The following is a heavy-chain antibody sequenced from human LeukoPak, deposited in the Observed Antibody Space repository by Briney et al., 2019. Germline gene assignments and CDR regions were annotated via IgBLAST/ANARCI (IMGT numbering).Heavy chain of an antibody. CDR1: GGSISTSSFY. J-gene: IGHJ3*02. V-gene: IGHV4-39*01. CDR2: MYYSGST. CDR3: AKGLRYLSFNDAFDI. Sequence: SETLSLTCTVSGGSISTSSFYWGWIRQPPGKGLEWIGSMYYSGSTYYNPSLKSRVTISVDTSKNQFSLRLSSVTAADTAVYFCAKGLRYLSFNDAFDIWGQGTMVTVSS. D-gene: IGHD3-9*01.